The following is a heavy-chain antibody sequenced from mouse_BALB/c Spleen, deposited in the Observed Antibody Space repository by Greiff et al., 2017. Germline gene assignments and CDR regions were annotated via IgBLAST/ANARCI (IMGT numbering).Heavy chain of an antibody. CDR2: ISSGSSTI. CDR1: GFTFSSFG. D-gene: IGHD2-10*01. V-gene: IGHV5-17*02. CDR3: ERSYYGNYGAMDY. Sequence: EVKLVESGGGLVQPGGSRKLSCAASGFTFSSFGMHWVRQAPEKGLEWVAYISSGSSTIYYADTVKGRFTISRDNPKNTLFLQMTSLRSEDTAMYYCERSYYGNYGAMDYWGQGTSVTVSS. J-gene: IGHJ4*01.